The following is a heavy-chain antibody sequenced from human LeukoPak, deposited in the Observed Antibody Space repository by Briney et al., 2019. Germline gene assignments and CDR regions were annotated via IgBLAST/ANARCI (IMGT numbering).Heavy chain of an antibody. V-gene: IGHV4-39*07. CDR1: GGSISSSSYY. J-gene: IGHJ5*02. D-gene: IGHD2-15*01. Sequence: SETLSLTCTVSGGSISSSSYYWGWIRQPPGTGLEWIGSIYYSGSTYYNPSLKSRVTISVDTSKNQFSLKLSSVTAADTAVYYCAREKLGYCSGGSCYWPRWFDPWGQGTLVTVSS. CDR2: IYYSGST. CDR3: AREKLGYCSGGSCYWPRWFDP.